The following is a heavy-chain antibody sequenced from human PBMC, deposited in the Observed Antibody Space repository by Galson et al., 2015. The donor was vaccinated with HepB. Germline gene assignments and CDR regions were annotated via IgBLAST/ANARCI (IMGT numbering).Heavy chain of an antibody. J-gene: IGHJ4*02. Sequence: SLRLSCAASGFTVSSNYMSWVRQAPGKGLEWVSVIYSGGSTYYADSVKGRFTISRDNSKNTLYLQMNSLRAEDTAVYYCASAVGVGVAPMNYYFDYWGQGTLVIVSS. CDR1: GFTVSSNY. CDR2: IYSGGST. CDR3: ASAVGVGVAPMNYYFDY. D-gene: IGHD5-24*01. V-gene: IGHV3-66*01.